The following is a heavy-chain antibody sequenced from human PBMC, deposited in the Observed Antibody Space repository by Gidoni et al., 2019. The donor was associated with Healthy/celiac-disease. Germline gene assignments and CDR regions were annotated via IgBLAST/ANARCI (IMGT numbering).Heavy chain of an antibody. J-gene: IGHJ6*02. D-gene: IGHD1-26*01. CDR3: ARAGATRFPDYYYGMDV. CDR1: GVTRRSSA. V-gene: IGHV3-30-3*01. CDR2: ISYDGSNK. Sequence: QLVESGGGVVEPGRSLRLTWAASGVTRRSSAMHWVRQAPGRGLEWVAVISYDGSNKSYADSVKGRFTITSDKSKNTLYLQMNSLRAEDTAVYYCARAGATRFPDYYYGMDVWGQGTTVTVSS.